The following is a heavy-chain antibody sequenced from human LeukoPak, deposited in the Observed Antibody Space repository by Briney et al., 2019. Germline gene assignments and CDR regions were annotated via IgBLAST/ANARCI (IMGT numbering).Heavy chain of an antibody. D-gene: IGHD3-3*02. CDR2: ISGSGGST. J-gene: IGHJ4*02. CDR3: AKDSIPTIYYFDY. Sequence: GGSLRLSCAASGFTFSSYAMSWVRQAPGKGLEWVSAISGSGGSTYYADSVKGRFTISRDNSKNTLYLQMNSPRAEDTAVYYCAKDSIPTIYYFDYWGQGTLVTVSS. V-gene: IGHV3-23*01. CDR1: GFTFSSYA.